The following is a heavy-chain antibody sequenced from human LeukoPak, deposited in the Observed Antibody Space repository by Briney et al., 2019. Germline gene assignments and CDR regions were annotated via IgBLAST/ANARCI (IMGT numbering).Heavy chain of an antibody. J-gene: IGHJ4*02. CDR1: SGSISSSSYY. D-gene: IGHD2-15*01. CDR2: IYYSGST. CDR3: ARLPVVAAIPNFDY. Sequence: SETLSLTCTVSSGSISSSSYYWGWLRQPPGKGLEWFGSIYYSGSTYYNPSLKSRVTISVDTSKNQFSLKLSSVTAADTAVYYCARLPVVAAIPNFDYWGQGTLVTVSS. V-gene: IGHV4-39*01.